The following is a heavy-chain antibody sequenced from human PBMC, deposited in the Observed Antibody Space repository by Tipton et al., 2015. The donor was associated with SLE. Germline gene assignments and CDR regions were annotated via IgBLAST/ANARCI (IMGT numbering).Heavy chain of an antibody. CDR3: ARDTPGEQFHAFDI. J-gene: IGHJ3*02. V-gene: IGHV1-69*05. Sequence: QLVQSGTEVKKPGSSVKVSCKASGGTFSNDAVAWVRQAPGQGLEWMGVIIPIVGSPNYAQKFQGRVTITTDESSTTAYMELRSLRSDDTAVYYCARDTPGEQFHAFDIWGQGTMVTVSS. D-gene: IGHD3-16*01. CDR2: IIPIVGSP. CDR1: GGTFSNDA.